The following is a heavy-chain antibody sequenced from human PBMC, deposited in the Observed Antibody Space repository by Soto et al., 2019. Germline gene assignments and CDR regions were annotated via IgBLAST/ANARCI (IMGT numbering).Heavy chain of an antibody. Sequence: EEQLVQSGGGLVQPGGSLRLSCAASGFSFSSYDLFWVRQAPGKGLEYVSAVSRNGINTYYANSVKGRFTISRDNSKNIMYLQMGTLRAEDMAVYDCAITYYDVDVWGKGTRVIVSS. D-gene: IGHD3-10*02. CDR1: GFSFSSYD. J-gene: IGHJ6*04. CDR2: VSRNGINT. CDR3: AITYYDVDV. V-gene: IGHV3-64*01.